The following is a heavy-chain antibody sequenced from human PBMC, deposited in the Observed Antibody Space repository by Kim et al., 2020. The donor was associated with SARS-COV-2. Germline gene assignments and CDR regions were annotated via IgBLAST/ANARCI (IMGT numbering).Heavy chain of an antibody. Sequence: GGSLRLSCAASGFTVSTNYLTWVRQAPGRGLEWVSSIYKNGTTYNSGSVKGRFSISRDNSKNTVLLQMNSLRADDTAVYYCARQGYWSGLDYWGQGALVTVSS. CDR3: ARQGYWSGLDY. D-gene: IGHD3-10*01. J-gene: IGHJ4*02. CDR1: GFTVSTNY. CDR2: IYKNGTT. V-gene: IGHV3-53*01.